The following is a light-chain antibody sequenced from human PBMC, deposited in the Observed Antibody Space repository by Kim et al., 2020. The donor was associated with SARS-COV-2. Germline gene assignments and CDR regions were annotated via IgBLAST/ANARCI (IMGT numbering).Light chain of an antibody. CDR2: GAS. Sequence: YAEGGSTSSCSESRSVGSNLAWYKQKPAQDPTLLIYGASTSGTAIPARCSGGSSGTEFTLPIISMQSEDVSVYYYQQYHNYPLTFGRGTKVDIK. CDR1: RSVGSN. J-gene: IGKJ4*01. V-gene: IGKV3-15*01. CDR3: QQYHNYPLT.